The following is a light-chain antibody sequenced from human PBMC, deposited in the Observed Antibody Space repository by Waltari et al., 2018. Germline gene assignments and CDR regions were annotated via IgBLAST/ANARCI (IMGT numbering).Light chain of an antibody. CDR1: SRDVGGYNY. CDR2: EVS. Sequence: QSALTQPASVSGSPGQSITIPCTGTSRDVGGYNYVSWYQQHPGKAPKLMIYEVSNRPSGVSNRFSGSKSGNTASLTISGLQAEDEADYYCSSYTSSSTPLFGGGTKLTVL. J-gene: IGLJ2*01. CDR3: SSYTSSSTPL. V-gene: IGLV2-14*01.